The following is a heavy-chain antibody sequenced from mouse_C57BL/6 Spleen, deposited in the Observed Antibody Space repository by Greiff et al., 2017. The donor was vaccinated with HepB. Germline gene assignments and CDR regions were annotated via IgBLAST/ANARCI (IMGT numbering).Heavy chain of an antibody. J-gene: IGHJ4*01. V-gene: IGHV1-7*01. CDR3: ARAHYGSRDNYAMDY. D-gene: IGHD1-1*01. CDR1: GYTFTSYW. Sequence: QVHVKQSGAELAKPGASVKLSCKASGYTFTSYWMHWVKQRPGQGLEWIGYINPSSGYTKYNQKFKDKATLTADKSSSTAYMQLSSLTYEDSAVYYCARAHYGSRDNYAMDYWGQGTSVTVSS. CDR2: INPSSGYT.